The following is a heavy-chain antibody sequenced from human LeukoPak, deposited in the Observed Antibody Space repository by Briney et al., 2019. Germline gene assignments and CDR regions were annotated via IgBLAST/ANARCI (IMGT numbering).Heavy chain of an antibody. Sequence: GGSLRLSCAASGFTFSSYSMNWVRQAPGKGLEWVSSISSSSSYIYYADSVKGRFTISRDNAKNSLYLQMNSLKTEDTAVYYCTTPAAGTGNYYYYYMDVWGKGTTVTISS. CDR1: GFTFSSYS. J-gene: IGHJ6*03. CDR3: TTPAAGTGNYYYYYMDV. CDR2: ISSSSSYI. V-gene: IGHV3-21*03. D-gene: IGHD6-13*01.